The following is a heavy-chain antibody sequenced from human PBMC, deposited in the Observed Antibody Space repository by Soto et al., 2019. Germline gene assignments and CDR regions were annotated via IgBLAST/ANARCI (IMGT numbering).Heavy chain of an antibody. D-gene: IGHD3-22*01. V-gene: IGHV3-53*01. J-gene: IGHJ1*01. CDR1: GFTASSNY. Sequence: EVQLVESGGGLIQPGGSLRLSCAASGFTASSNYMSWVRQAPGKGLEWVSVIYSGGSTYYADSAKGRFTISRDNSKNTLYLQMNSLRAEDTAVYYCARDRVESGYPEYFQHWGQGTLVTVSS. CDR2: IYSGGST. CDR3: ARDRVESGYPEYFQH.